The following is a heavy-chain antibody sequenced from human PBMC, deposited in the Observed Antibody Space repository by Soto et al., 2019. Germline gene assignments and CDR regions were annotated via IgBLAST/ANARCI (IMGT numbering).Heavy chain of an antibody. J-gene: IGHJ4*02. V-gene: IGHV3-30-3*01. D-gene: IGHD5-18*01. CDR2: ISYDGSNK. CDR3: AREAQLCLDY. CDR1: GFTFSSYA. Sequence: GGSLRLSCAASGFTFSSYAMHWVRQAPGKGLEWVAVISYDGSNKYYADSVKGRFTISRDNSKNTLYLQMNSLRAEDTAVYYCAREAQLCLDYWGQGTLVTVSS.